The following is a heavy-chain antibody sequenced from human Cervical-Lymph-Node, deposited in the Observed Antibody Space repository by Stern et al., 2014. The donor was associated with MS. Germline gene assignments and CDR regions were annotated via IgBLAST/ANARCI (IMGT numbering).Heavy chain of an antibody. CDR1: GFTFSSYG. Sequence: VQLVESGGGVVQPGRSLRLTCTVSGFTFSSYGMHWVRQAPGQGLEWVSVISYDGSDTYYAESVKGRFSISRDNSKNTLYLEMGSLRPEDTAVYYCVKRGITEVRGVRLGDYWGPGTLVIVSS. J-gene: IGHJ4*02. CDR2: ISYDGSDT. V-gene: IGHV3-30*18. CDR3: VKRGITEVRGVRLGDY. D-gene: IGHD3-10*01.